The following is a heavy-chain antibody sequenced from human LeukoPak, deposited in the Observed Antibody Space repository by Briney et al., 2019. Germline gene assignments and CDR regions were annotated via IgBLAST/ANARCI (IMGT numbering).Heavy chain of an antibody. CDR3: ARDLLSSSWSDAFDI. J-gene: IGHJ3*02. CDR2: ISSSGSTI. CDR1: GFTFSSYE. Sequence: GGSLRLSCAASGFTFSSYEMNWARQAPGKGLEWVSYISSSGSTIYYADSVKGRFTISRDNAKNSLYLQMNSLRAEDTAVYHCARDLLSSSWSDAFDIWGQGTMVTVSP. V-gene: IGHV3-48*03. D-gene: IGHD6-13*01.